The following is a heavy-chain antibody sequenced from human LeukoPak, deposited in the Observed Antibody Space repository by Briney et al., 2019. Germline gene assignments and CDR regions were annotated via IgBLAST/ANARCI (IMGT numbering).Heavy chain of an antibody. CDR1: GFTFSSYA. Sequence: PGGSLRLSCSASGFTFSSYAMHWVRQAPGKGLEYVSAISSNGGSTYYADSVKGRFTISRDNSKNTLYLQTSSLRAEDTAVYYCVKDGGYSYGYIYYYYGMDVWGKGTTVTVSS. D-gene: IGHD5-18*01. J-gene: IGHJ6*04. V-gene: IGHV3-64D*06. CDR3: VKDGGYSYGYIYYYYGMDV. CDR2: ISSNGGST.